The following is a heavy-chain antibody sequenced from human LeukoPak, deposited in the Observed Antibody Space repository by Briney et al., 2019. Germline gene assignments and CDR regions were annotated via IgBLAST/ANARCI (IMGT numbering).Heavy chain of an antibody. D-gene: IGHD4/OR15-4a*01. J-gene: IGHJ4*02. V-gene: IGHV4-59*12. CDR2: VYYTGST. Sequence: SETLSLTCTVSGGSFEHYFWSWIRQPPGKGLEFIGYVYYTGSTDYSPSLQSRLTISADTSKNQFSLKLRSVTAADTAVYYCASHRRSHGAEYWGQGTLVTVSS. CDR3: ASHRRSHGAEY. CDR1: GGSFEHYF.